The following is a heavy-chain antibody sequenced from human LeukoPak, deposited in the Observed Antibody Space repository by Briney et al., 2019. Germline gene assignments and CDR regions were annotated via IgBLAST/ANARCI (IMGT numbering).Heavy chain of an antibody. Sequence: SQTLSLTCAISGDSVSSISVAWNWIRQSPSRGLEWLGRTYYRSKWYYEYAVSVKSRINISPDTSKNQFSLQLTSVTPEDTAVYHCSLARSEYHYGMDVWGQGTTVTVSS. V-gene: IGHV6-1*01. CDR2: TYYRSKWYY. CDR3: SLARSEYHYGMDV. CDR1: GDSVSSISVA. J-gene: IGHJ6*02.